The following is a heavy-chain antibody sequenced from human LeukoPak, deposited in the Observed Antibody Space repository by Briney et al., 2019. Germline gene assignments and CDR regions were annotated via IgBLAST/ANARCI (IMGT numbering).Heavy chain of an antibody. Sequence: ASVKVSCKVSGYTLTELSMHWVRQAPGKGLEWMGGFDPEDGETIYAQKFQGRVTMTEDTSTDTAYMELSSLRSEDTAVYYCATDRSGRRPDWYFDLWGRGTLVTVSS. CDR3: ATDRSGRRPDWYFDL. D-gene: IGHD1-26*01. J-gene: IGHJ2*01. CDR1: GYTLTELS. V-gene: IGHV1-24*01. CDR2: FDPEDGET.